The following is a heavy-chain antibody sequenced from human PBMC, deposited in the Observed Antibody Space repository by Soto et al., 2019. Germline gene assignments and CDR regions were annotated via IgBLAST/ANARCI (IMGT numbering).Heavy chain of an antibody. D-gene: IGHD2-21*02. V-gene: IGHV3-7*03. Sequence: GGSLSLSCAASGFSFSNSWLGCGRQAAGEGLEKVTNLKEDGSENYYVQSLKGRFTISGDNAKNSLYLDMTGLSGEDTAVYFYARGERPDVLRDLLVRAGAKSGGGDPSGGTGHYSHGMDVWGQGTTVTVSS. CDR3: ARGERPDVLRDLLVRAGAKSGGGDPSGGTGHYSHGMDV. CDR1: GFSFSNSW. J-gene: IGHJ6*02. CDR2: LKEDGSEN.